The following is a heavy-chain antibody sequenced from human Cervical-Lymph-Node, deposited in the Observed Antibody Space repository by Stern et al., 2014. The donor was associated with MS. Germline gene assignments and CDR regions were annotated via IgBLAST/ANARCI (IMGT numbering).Heavy chain of an antibody. V-gene: IGHV4-31*03. J-gene: IGHJ6*02. CDR1: VGSINNGDYY. D-gene: IGHD1-1*01. CDR3: ARELSGMYGMDV. Sequence: VQLEESGPGLVKPSQTLSLTCTVSVGSINNGDYYWSWVRQHPGKGLEWLGYIYYIGANYYNPSLKGRLTISVDTSKRHFSLKLTSVTAADTAVYYCARELSGMYGMDVGGQGTTVTVSS. CDR2: IYYIGAN.